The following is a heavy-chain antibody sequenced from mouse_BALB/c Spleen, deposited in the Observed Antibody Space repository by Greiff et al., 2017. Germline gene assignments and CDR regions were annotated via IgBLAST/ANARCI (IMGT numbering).Heavy chain of an antibody. D-gene: IGHD2-1*01. CDR2: IWAGGST. J-gene: IGHJ4*01. CDR1: GFSLTSYG. V-gene: IGHV2-9*02. CDR3: ARRDGNYDYAMDY. Sequence: QVQLQQSGPGLVAPSQSLSITCTVSGFSLTSYGVHWVRQPPGKGLEWLGVIWAGGSTNYNSALMSRLSISKDNSKSQVFLKMNSLQTDDTAMYYCARRDGNYDYAMDYWGQGTSVTVSS.